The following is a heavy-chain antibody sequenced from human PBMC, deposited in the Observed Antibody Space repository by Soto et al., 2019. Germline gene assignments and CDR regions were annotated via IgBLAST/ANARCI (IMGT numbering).Heavy chain of an antibody. J-gene: IGHJ5*02. CDR1: GFTFSSYT. CDR3: AKGGIYCGSTSCQRNWFDP. V-gene: IGHV3-23*01. D-gene: IGHD2-2*01. Sequence: EVQLLESGGGLVQPGGSLRLSCAASGFTFSSYTMTWVRQAPGKGLEWVSGISGSGDSTFYRGSVKGRFTISRDNSKNTLYLQMNSLRVEDTAVYYCAKGGIYCGSTSCQRNWFDPWGQGTLVTVSS. CDR2: ISGSGDST.